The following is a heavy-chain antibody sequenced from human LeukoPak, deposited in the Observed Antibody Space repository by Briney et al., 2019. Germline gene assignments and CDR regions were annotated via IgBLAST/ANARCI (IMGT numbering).Heavy chain of an antibody. J-gene: IGHJ4*02. CDR1: GFTFSNYN. CDR2: ISSSSIYI. Sequence: PGGSLRLSCAASGFTFSNYNMPWVRQAPGKGLEWVSSISSSSIYIYYADSLKGRFTISRDNAKNSLYLQMNSLRAEDTAVYYCARNAVVSGSSYASDYWGQGTLVTVSS. V-gene: IGHV3-21*01. CDR3: ARNAVVSGSSYASDY. D-gene: IGHD1-26*01.